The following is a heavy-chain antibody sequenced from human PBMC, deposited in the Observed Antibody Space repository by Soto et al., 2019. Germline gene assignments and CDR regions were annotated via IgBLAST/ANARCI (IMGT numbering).Heavy chain of an antibody. V-gene: IGHV4-59*01. Sequence: PSETLSLTCTVAGGSIRSYYWSWIRQPPGKGLEWIGYIYYSGSTNYNPSLKSRVTISVDTSKNQFSLKLSSVTAADTAVYYCAAQTADYDFWSGYENWFDPWGQGTLVTVSS. J-gene: IGHJ5*02. CDR1: GGSIRSYY. D-gene: IGHD3-3*01. CDR3: AAQTADYDFWSGYENWFDP. CDR2: IYYSGST.